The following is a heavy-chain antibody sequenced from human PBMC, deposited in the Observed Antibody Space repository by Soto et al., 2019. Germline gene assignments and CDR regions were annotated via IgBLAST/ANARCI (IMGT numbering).Heavy chain of an antibody. J-gene: IGHJ5*02. D-gene: IGHD3-22*01. Sequence: GESLKISCRTSGYRFTSYWIAWVRQMPGKGLEWMGIIFPSDSDTRYSPSFQGQVTISADRSTSTVFLQWASLKASGTAVYFCARKDKSGYFNWFDPWGQGTLVTAPQ. CDR1: GYRFTSYW. V-gene: IGHV5-51*01. CDR2: IFPSDSDT. CDR3: ARKDKSGYFNWFDP.